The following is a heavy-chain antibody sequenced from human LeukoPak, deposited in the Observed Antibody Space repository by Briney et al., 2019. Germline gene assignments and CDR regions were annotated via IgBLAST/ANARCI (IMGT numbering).Heavy chain of an antibody. V-gene: IGHV4-34*01. J-gene: IGHJ4*02. CDR1: GGSFSGYY. Sequence: PSETLSLTCAVYGGSFSGYYWSWIRQPPGKGLEWIGEINHSGSTNYNPSLKSRVTISVDTSKNQFSLNLSSVTAADTAVYYCARRGSSWYIDYWGQGTLVTVSS. CDR3: ARRGSSWYIDY. CDR2: INHSGST. D-gene: IGHD6-13*01.